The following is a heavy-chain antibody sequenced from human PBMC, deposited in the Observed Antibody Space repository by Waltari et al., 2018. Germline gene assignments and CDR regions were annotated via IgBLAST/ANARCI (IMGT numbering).Heavy chain of an antibody. V-gene: IGHV4-39*07. CDR1: GGSISSSSYY. CDR2: IYYSGST. D-gene: IGHD3-3*01. Sequence: QLQLQESGPGLVKPSETLSLTCTVSGGSISSSSYYWGWIRQPPGKGLEWIGSIYYSGSTYYNPSLKSRVTISVDTSKNQFSLKLSSVTAADTAVYYCARDNPYYDFWSPRMDVWGKGTTVTISS. J-gene: IGHJ6*04. CDR3: ARDNPYYDFWSPRMDV.